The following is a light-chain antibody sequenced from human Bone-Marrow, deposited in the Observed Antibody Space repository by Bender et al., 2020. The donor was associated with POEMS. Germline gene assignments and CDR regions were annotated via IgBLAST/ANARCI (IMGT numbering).Light chain of an antibody. CDR2: DVT. CDR1: SSDVGNYNY. Sequence: QSALTQPASVSGSPGQSVTISCGGTSSDVGNYNYVSWYQQVPGKAPKLMIYDVTSRPSGISNRFSGSKSGDTASLTISGLQAEDEADYYCYSFTASNTYVFGTGTKVTVL. J-gene: IGLJ1*01. V-gene: IGLV2-14*01. CDR3: YSFTASNTYV.